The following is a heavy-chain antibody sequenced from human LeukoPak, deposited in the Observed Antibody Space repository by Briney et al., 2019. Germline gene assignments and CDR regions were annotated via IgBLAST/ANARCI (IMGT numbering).Heavy chain of an antibody. D-gene: IGHD5-18*01. J-gene: IGHJ4*02. Sequence: GGSLRLSCAASGFTVSTNCMTWVRQAPGKGLEWVSTIYSGGTTYYADSVMGRFTISRHNSRNSLYLQMNSLRAEDTAVYYCARVDTVMAYYFDLWGQGTLVTVSS. V-gene: IGHV3-53*04. CDR1: GFTVSTNC. CDR2: IYSGGTT. CDR3: ARVDTVMAYYFDL.